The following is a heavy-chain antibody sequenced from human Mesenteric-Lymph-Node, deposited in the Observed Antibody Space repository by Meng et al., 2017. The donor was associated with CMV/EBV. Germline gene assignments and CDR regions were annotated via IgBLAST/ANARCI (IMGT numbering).Heavy chain of an antibody. J-gene: IGHJ4*02. D-gene: IGHD3-22*01. CDR3: TTETAGYYYDSSGYCGY. CDR2: IKSKTDGGTT. CDR1: GFTFSNAW. Sequence: GESLKISCAASGFTFSNAWMSWVRQAPGQGLEWVGGIKSKTDGGTTDYAAPVKGRITISRDDSTNTLYLQMNSLETEDTAMYYCTTETAGYYYDSSGYCGYWGQGTLVTVSS. V-gene: IGHV3-15*01.